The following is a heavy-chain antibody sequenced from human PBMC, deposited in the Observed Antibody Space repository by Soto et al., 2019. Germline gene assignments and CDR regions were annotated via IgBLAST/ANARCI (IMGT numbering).Heavy chain of an antibody. CDR1: GGSLSSSSYY. CDR3: ARYIAAPYYFDY. J-gene: IGHJ4*02. V-gene: IGHV4-39*01. CDR2: IYYSGST. Sequence: SDTLSLTCTVSGGSLSSSSYYWGWIRQPPGKGLEWIGSIYYSGSTYYNPSLKSRVTISVDTSKNQFSLKLSSVTAADTAVYYCARYIAAPYYFDYWGQGTLDTVSS. D-gene: IGHD6-6*01.